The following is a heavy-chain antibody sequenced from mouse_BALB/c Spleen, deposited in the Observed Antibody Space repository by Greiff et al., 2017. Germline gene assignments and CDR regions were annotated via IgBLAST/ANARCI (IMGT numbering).Heavy chain of an antibody. CDR1: GYTFTDYE. J-gene: IGHJ4*01. CDR2: IDPETGGT. CDR3: ARGGHYYAMDY. V-gene: IGHV1-15*01. Sequence: VQLQQSGAELVRPGASVTLSCKASGYTFTDYEMHWVKQTPVHGLEWIGAIDPETGGTAYNQKFKGKATLTVDKSSSTAYMELRSLTSEDTAVYYCARGGHYYAMDYWGQGTSVTVSS.